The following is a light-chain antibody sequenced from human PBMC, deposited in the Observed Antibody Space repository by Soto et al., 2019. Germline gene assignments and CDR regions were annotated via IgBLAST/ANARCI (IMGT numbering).Light chain of an antibody. CDR3: CSYVGATTYV. J-gene: IGLJ6*01. CDR1: ASNIGGYNL. V-gene: IGLV2-23*01. CDR2: EGV. Sequence: QSVLTQPASVSGSPGQSITITCTGSASNIGGYNLVSWYQHHAEKAPKVIIYEGVKRPSGVSNRFSGFKSGTTASLTISGLQAEDEADYYCCSYVGATTYVFGSGTKLTVL.